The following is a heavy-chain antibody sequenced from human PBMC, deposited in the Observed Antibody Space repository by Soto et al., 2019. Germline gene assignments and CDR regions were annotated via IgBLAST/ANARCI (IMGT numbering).Heavy chain of an antibody. CDR2: IWFDASNE. Sequence: PGGSLRLSCAASGFTFSNYAMHWVRQAPGKGLEWVALIWFDASNEYYTDSVKGRFTISRDNSKNTMYLQMNSLRVEDTGLYYCVRDRGLFGYNFDLWGQGTPVTVYS. D-gene: IGHD5-12*01. CDR3: VRDRGLFGYNFDL. J-gene: IGHJ4*02. V-gene: IGHV3-33*01. CDR1: GFTFSNYA.